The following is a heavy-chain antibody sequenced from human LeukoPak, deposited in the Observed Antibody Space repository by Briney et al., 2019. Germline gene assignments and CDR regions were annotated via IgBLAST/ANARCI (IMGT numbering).Heavy chain of an antibody. CDR2: IKSKTDGGTT. Sequence: GGSLRLSCAASGFTFSNAWMRWVRQAPGKGLEWVGRIKSKTDGGTTDYAAPVIGRFTITRDDSKNTMYLQMNSLKTEDTAVYYCARERGLLYDYVWGSYRQGGPFDYWGQGTLVTVSS. V-gene: IGHV3-15*01. CDR3: ARERGLLYDYVWGSYRQGGPFDY. D-gene: IGHD3-16*02. CDR1: GFTFSNAW. J-gene: IGHJ4*02.